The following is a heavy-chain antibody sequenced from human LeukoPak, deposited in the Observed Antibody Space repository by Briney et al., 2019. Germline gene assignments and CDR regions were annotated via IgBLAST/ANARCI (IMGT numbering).Heavy chain of an antibody. J-gene: IGHJ5*02. V-gene: IGHV3-48*03. CDR1: GFTFSSYE. D-gene: IGHD2-8*01. Sequence: GGSLRLSCAASGFTFSSYEMNWVRQAPGKGLEWVSYISSSGSTIYYADSVKGRFTISRDNAKNSLYLQMNSLRAEDTAVYYCAREDKEYCSNGVCRGTWFDPWGQGTLVTVSS. CDR3: AREDKEYCSNGVCRGTWFDP. CDR2: ISSSGSTI.